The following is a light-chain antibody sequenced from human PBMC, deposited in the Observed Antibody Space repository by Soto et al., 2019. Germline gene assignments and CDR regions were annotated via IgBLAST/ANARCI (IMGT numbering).Light chain of an antibody. V-gene: IGKV3-15*01. CDR3: KKYDKWPRT. CDR1: QSVSTN. Sequence: EIMLTQSPGTLSLSPGERAALSCRASQSVSTNLAWYQQKPGQPPRLLIYFASTRATAVPARFTAGGSGTEFNLTISTMQYDDLALYYCKKYDKWPRTFGQGTKVDIK. J-gene: IGKJ1*01. CDR2: FAS.